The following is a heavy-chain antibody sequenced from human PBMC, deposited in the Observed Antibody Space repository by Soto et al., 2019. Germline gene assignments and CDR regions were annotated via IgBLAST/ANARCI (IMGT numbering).Heavy chain of an antibody. CDR2: ISTYNGNT. Sequence: QVQLVQSGAEVKKPGASVKVSCKAAVYTFTNYDISWVRQAPGQGLAWMGRISTYNGNTNYPQSLQGRLTMTTDTSTTTAYMELRSLRSDDTAVYYCARDPYHVLMVNAPNLYGMDVWGQGNTVTVSS. D-gene: IGHD2-8*01. J-gene: IGHJ6*02. CDR1: VYTFTNYD. CDR3: ARDPYHVLMVNAPNLYGMDV. V-gene: IGHV1-18*01.